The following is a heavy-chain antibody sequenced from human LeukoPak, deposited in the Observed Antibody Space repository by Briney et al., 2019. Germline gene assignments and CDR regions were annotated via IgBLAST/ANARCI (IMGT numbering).Heavy chain of an antibody. J-gene: IGHJ5*02. CDR2: MNPNSGNT. Sequence: ASVKVSCKASGYTFTSYDINWVRQATGQGLEWMGWMNPNSGNTGYARKFQGRVTMTRNTSISTAYMELSSLRSEDTAVYYCAREGSGYSYGDNWFDPWGQGTLVTVSS. CDR3: AREGSGYSYGDNWFDP. D-gene: IGHD5-18*01. CDR1: GYTFTSYD. V-gene: IGHV1-8*01.